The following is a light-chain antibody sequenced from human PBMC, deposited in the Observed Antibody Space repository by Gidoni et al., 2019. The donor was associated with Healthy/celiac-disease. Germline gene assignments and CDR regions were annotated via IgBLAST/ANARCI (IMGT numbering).Light chain of an antibody. J-gene: IGLJ2*01. V-gene: IGLV1-40*01. Sequence: QSVLTPPPSVSGAPGQRVTISCTGSSSNSGAGYDVHWYQQLPGTAPKLLIYGNSNRPSGVPDRFSGSKSGTSASLAITGLQAEDEADYYCQSYDSSLSGWGVFGGGTKLTVL. CDR1: SSNSGAGYD. CDR3: QSYDSSLSGWGV. CDR2: GNS.